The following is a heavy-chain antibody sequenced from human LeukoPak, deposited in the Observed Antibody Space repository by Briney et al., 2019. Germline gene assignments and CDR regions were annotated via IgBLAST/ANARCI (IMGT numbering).Heavy chain of an antibody. Sequence: SGGSLRLSCAASEFTFSTFWMSWVRQAPGKGLEWVASIKADGSVKHYVDSMEGRFSISRDNARSSLYLQMNSLRAEDTAVYYCVRDSDYQRNSGGRYAHYDALDIWGHGTMVTVSS. J-gene: IGHJ3*02. CDR3: VRDSDYQRNSGGRYAHYDALDI. D-gene: IGHD2-21*01. CDR2: IKADGSVK. CDR1: EFTFSTFW. V-gene: IGHV3-7*01.